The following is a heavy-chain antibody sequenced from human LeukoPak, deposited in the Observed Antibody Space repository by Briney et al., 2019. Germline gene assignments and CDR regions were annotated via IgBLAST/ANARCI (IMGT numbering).Heavy chain of an antibody. CDR3: ARESQWLALSIFDY. Sequence: ASVKVSYKASGYTFTSYGISWVRQAPGQGLEWMGWISAYNGNTNYAQKLQGRVTMTTDTSTSTAYMELRSLRSDDTAVYYCARESQWLALSIFDYWGQGTLVTVSS. J-gene: IGHJ4*02. D-gene: IGHD6-19*01. CDR2: ISAYNGNT. V-gene: IGHV1-18*01. CDR1: GYTFTSYG.